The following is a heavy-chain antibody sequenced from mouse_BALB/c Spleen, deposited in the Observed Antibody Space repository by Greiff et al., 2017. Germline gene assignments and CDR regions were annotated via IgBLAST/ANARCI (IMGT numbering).Heavy chain of an antibody. J-gene: IGHJ1*01. CDR2: IRNKANGYTT. V-gene: IGHV7-3*02. D-gene: IGHD4-1*02. Sequence: EVNVVESGGGLVQPGGSLRLSCATSGFTFTDYYMNWVRQPPGKALEWLGFIRNKANGYTTEYSASVKGRFTISRDNSQSILYLQMNTLRAEDSATYYCARSPQLGWYFDVWGAGTTVTVSS. CDR1: GFTFTDYY. CDR3: ARSPQLGWYFDV.